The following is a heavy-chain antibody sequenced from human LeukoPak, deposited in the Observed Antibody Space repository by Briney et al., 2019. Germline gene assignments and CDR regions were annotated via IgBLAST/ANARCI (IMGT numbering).Heavy chain of an antibody. J-gene: IGHJ6*02. CDR1: GFTFSSFA. CDR3: ARGNYYGMDV. Sequence: PGGSLRLSCAASGFTFSSFAMSWARQAPGKGLEWVSSVTGSGGTTYYADSVKGRFTISRDNAKNTLYLQVNSLRAEDTAVYYCARGNYYGMDVWGQGTTVTVSS. V-gene: IGHV3-23*01. CDR2: VTGSGGTT.